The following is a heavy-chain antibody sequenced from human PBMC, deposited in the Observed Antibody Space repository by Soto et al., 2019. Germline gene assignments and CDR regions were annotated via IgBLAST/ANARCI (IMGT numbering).Heavy chain of an antibody. CDR2: IRSKAYGGTT. D-gene: IGHD6-13*01. CDR1: GFTFGDYA. V-gene: IGHV3-49*03. CDR3: TRGGFRTEQPVDY. J-gene: IGHJ4*02. Sequence: GGSLRLSCTASGFTFGDYAMSWFRQAPGKGLEWVGFIRSKAYGGTTEYAASVKGRFTISRDDSKSIAYLQMNSLKTEDTAVYYCTRGGFRTEQPVDYWGQGTLVTVSS.